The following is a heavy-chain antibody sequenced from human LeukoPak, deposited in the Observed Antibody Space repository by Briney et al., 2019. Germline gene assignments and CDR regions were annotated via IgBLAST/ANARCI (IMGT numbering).Heavy chain of an antibody. Sequence: GGSLRLSCAASGFTFSSYEMNWVRQAPGKGLEWVSYISSGSTIYYADSVKGRFTISRDNAKNSLYLQMNSLRAEDTAVYYCARDLYYYDSSGYLGGFDYWGQGTLVTVSS. CDR1: GFTFSSYE. D-gene: IGHD3-22*01. V-gene: IGHV3-48*03. CDR3: ARDLYYYDSSGYLGGFDY. J-gene: IGHJ4*02. CDR2: ISSGSTI.